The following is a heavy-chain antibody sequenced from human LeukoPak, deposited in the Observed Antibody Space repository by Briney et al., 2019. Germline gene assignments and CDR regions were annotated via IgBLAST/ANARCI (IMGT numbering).Heavy chain of an antibody. CDR3: ARSITIFGVVPYFDY. CDR1: GGTFSSYA. D-gene: IGHD3-3*01. J-gene: IGHJ4*02. V-gene: IGHV1-69*05. CDR2: IIPIFGTA. Sequence: VASVKVSCKASGGTFSSYAISRVRQAPGQGLEWMGGIIPIFGTANYAQKFQGRVTITTDESTSTAYMGLSSLRSEDTAVYYCARSITIFGVVPYFDYWGQGTLVTVSS.